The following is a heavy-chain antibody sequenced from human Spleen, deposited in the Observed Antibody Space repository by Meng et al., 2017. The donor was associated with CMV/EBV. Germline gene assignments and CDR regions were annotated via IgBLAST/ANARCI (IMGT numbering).Heavy chain of an antibody. D-gene: IGHD2-15*01. J-gene: IGHJ6*02. Sequence: GESLKISCAASGFSFSGYWMTWVRQAPGKGLEWVANIKQDGSERYYLDSVKGRFTISRDNAKNSLYLQMNSLRAEDMALYYCAKDAAAQRPYYYYYGMDVWGQGTTVTVSS. CDR3: AKDAAAQRPYYYYYGMDV. CDR1: GFSFSGYW. V-gene: IGHV3-7*03. CDR2: IKQDGSER.